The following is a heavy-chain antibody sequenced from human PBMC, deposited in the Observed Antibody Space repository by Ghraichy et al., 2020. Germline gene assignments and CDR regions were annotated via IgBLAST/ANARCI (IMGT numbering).Heavy chain of an antibody. CDR3: ARFFDSDESYYWFDP. CDR2: ISYSGST. V-gene: IGHV4-59*08. Sequence: SETLSLTCSVSNGSIISYYWNWIRQSPGQGLEWIGSISYSGSTQYNPSLKSRVTISVDTSKNQFSLKLKSVTAADTAVYFCARFFDSDESYYWFDPWGQGTLVTVSS. CDR1: NGSIISYY. J-gene: IGHJ5*02. D-gene: IGHD3-22*01.